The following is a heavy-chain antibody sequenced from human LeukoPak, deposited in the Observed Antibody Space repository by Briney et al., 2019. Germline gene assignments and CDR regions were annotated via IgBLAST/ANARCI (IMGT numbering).Heavy chain of an antibody. J-gene: IGHJ4*02. CDR2: IYYSGST. CDR1: GGSISSGGYY. Sequence: PSQTLSLTYTVSGGSISSGGYYWSWIRQHPGKGLEWIGYIYYSGSTYYNPSLKSRVTISVDTSKNQFSLKLSSVTAADTAVYYCARDRYGSVLLDYWGQGTLVTVSS. V-gene: IGHV4-31*03. CDR3: ARDRYGSVLLDY. D-gene: IGHD1-1*01.